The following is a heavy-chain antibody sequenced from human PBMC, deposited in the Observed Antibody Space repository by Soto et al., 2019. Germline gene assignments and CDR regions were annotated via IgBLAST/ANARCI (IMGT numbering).Heavy chain of an antibody. CDR2: IIPILGIA. V-gene: IGHV1-69*02. CDR1: GGTFSSYT. J-gene: IGHJ3*02. D-gene: IGHD3-22*01. Sequence: SVKVSCKASGGTFSSYTISWVRQAPGQGLEWMGRIIPILGIANYAQKFQGRVTITADKSTSTAYMELSGLRSEDTAVHYCARPLYYYDSSGYPDAFDIWG. CDR3: ARPLYYYDSSGYPDAFDI.